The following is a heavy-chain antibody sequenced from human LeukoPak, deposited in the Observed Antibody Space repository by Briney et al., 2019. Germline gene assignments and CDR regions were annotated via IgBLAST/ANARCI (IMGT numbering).Heavy chain of an antibody. Sequence: SETLSLTCTVSGGSISSYYWSWIRQPPGKGLEWIGYIYYSGSTNYNPSLESRVTISVDTSKNQFSLKLSSVTAADTAVYYCARGARSYGLGLDVWGQGTTVTVSS. CDR2: IYYSGST. CDR1: GGSISSYY. CDR3: ARGARSYGLGLDV. V-gene: IGHV4-59*01. D-gene: IGHD5-18*01. J-gene: IGHJ6*02.